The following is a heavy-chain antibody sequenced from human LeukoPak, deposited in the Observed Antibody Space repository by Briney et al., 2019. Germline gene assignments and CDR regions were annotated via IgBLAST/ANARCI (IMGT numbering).Heavy chain of an antibody. CDR3: AKWGDYDILTGYYDSDY. CDR2: VSGRDDST. V-gene: IGHV3-23*01. Sequence: PGGSLRPSCAASGSTLSNYAMSWVRQAPGQGMEWVSAVSGRDDSTYYADSVKGRFTISRDTSKNTLYLQMNSLRAEDTAVYYCAKWGDYDILTGYYDSDYWGQGTLVTVSS. J-gene: IGHJ4*02. D-gene: IGHD3-9*01. CDR1: GSTLSNYA.